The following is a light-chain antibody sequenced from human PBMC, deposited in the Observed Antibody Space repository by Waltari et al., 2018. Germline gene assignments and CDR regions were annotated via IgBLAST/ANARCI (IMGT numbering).Light chain of an antibody. CDR3: QQYNNYFWT. J-gene: IGKJ1*01. V-gene: IGKV1-5*03. CDR2: QAS. Sequence: DIQMTQSHSTLSASVGERVTITCRASQSIRNWLAWDQQKPGRAPKLLIYQASNLESGVPSRFSGSGSGSQFTLTISSLQPDDFATYYCQQYNNYFWTFGQGTKVEI. CDR1: QSIRNW.